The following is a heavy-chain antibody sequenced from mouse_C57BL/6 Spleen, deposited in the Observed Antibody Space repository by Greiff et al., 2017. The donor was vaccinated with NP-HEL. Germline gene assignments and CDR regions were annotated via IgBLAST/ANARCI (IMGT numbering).Heavy chain of an antibody. CDR3: TRDGYYSNFDY. D-gene: IGHD2-5*01. CDR1: GFTFSSYA. V-gene: IGHV5-9-1*02. Sequence: EVMLVESGEGLVKPGGSLKLSCAASGFTFSSYAMSWVRQTPEKRLEWVAYISSGGDYIYYADTVKGRFTISRDNARNTLYLQMSSLKSEDTAMYYCTRDGYYSNFDYWGQGTTLTVSS. CDR2: ISSGGDYI. J-gene: IGHJ2*01.